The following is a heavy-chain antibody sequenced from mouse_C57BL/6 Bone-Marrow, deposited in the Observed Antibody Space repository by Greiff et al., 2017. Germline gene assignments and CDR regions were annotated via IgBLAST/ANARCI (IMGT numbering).Heavy chain of an antibody. D-gene: IGHD1-1*01. CDR1: GYTFTSYW. V-gene: IGHV1-64*01. Sequence: QVQLQQPGAELVKPGASVKLSCKASGYTFTSYWMHWVKQRPGQGLEWIGMIHPNSGSTNYNEKFKNKATLTVDKSSSTAYMQLTSLTSEDSAVYYCARNYYGSSYYFDFWGPGTTLTVSS. J-gene: IGHJ2*01. CDR2: IHPNSGST. CDR3: ARNYYGSSYYFDF.